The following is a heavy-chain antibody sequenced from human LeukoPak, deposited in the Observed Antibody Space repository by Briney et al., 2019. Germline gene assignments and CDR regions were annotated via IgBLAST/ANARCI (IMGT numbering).Heavy chain of an antibody. J-gene: IGHJ4*02. D-gene: IGHD6-13*01. CDR3: ARDMGPRGSSSSWCFDY. CDR2: ISSGSNYI. V-gene: IGHV3-21*01. CDR1: GFSFSSYS. Sequence: SGGSLRLSCAASGFSFSSYSINWIRQTPGKGLEWVSSISSGSNYIYYADSVKGRFIISRDNAENSLHLQMNSLRAEDTAVYYCARDMGPRGSSSSWCFDYWGQGTLVTVSS.